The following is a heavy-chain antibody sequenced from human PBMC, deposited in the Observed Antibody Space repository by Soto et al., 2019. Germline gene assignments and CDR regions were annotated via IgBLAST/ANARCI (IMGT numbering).Heavy chain of an antibody. V-gene: IGHV3-74*01. CDR2: INADGSTT. J-gene: IGHJ3*02. CDR1: GFAFSNSW. Sequence: EVQLVESGGGLVQPGGSLRLSCAASGFAFSNSWMHWVRQVPGKGLVWVSHINADGSTTSNADSVKGRFTIFRDNAQSTLYVQMNSLRAEDTGVYYCARDRGYAFDMWGQGTMVTVSS. CDR3: ARDRGYAFDM.